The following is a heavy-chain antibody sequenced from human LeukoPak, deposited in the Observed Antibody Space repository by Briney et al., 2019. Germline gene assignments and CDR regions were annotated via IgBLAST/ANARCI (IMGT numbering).Heavy chain of an antibody. D-gene: IGHD3-10*01. Sequence: PSETLSLTCTVSGYSFSSGYYWGWIRQPPGKGLEWIGSVDHSGGTYYNPSLRSRVSISVDTSKNQFSLKLSSVTAADTAVYSCAGSTFFRGVITFDYWGQGTLVTVSS. CDR1: GYSFSSGYY. J-gene: IGHJ4*02. V-gene: IGHV4-38-2*02. CDR3: AGSTFFRGVITFDY. CDR2: VDHSGGT.